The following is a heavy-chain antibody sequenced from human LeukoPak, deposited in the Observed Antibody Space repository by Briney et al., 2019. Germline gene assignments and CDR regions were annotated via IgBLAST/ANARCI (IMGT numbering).Heavy chain of an antibody. Sequence: GGSLRLSCAASGFXFSSYGIHWVRQAPGKGLEWVALIWYDGSNKYYADSVKGRFTISRDNSKNTLYLQMNSLRAEDTAVYYCARELGSSGYYPFDYWGQGTLVTVSS. CDR2: IWYDGSNK. CDR1: GFXFSSYG. J-gene: IGHJ4*02. V-gene: IGHV3-33*01. CDR3: ARELGSSGYYPFDY. D-gene: IGHD3-22*01.